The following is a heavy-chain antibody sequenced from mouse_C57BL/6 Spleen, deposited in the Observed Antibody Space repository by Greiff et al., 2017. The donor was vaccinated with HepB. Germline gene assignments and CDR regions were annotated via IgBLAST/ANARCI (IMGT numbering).Heavy chain of an antibody. CDR2: INPGSGGT. CDR3: ARSLDSSGTWFAY. J-gene: IGHJ3*01. D-gene: IGHD3-2*02. CDR1: GYAFTNYL. V-gene: IGHV1-54*01. Sequence: VQLQQSGAELVRPGTSVKVSCKASGYAFTNYLIEWVKQRPGQGLEWIGVINPGSGGTHYNEKFKGKATLTADKSSSTAYMQLSSLTSEDAAVYFCARSLDSSGTWFAYWGQGTLVTVAA.